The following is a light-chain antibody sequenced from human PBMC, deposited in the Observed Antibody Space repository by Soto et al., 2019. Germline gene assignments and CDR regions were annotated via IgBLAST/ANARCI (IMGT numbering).Light chain of an antibody. Sequence: DVVMTQSPLSLPVTLGQPASISCTSSQSLVHSDGNTYLSWFQQRPGQSPRRLIYKVSNRDSGAPDRFSGSVSGTDFTLIISRVGAEDVAVSSCMKDLQWPGTFGQGTKVEIK. J-gene: IGKJ1*01. CDR3: MKDLQWPGT. CDR1: QSLVHSDGNTY. CDR2: KVS. V-gene: IGKV2-30*02.